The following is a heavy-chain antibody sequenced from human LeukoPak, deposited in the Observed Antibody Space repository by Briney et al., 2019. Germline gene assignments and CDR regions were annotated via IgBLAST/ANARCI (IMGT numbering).Heavy chain of an antibody. CDR3: ARDSLLGNYFDY. V-gene: IGHV4-59*01. Sequence: SESLSLTCAASGGSISSYDWSWIRQPPGKGLEWIGYIYYSGSTNYNPSLKSRVTISVDTPKNQFSLKLSSVTAADTAVYYCARDSLLGNYFDYWGQGTLVTVSS. CDR2: IYYSGST. D-gene: IGHD2-15*01. CDR1: GGSISSYD. J-gene: IGHJ4*02.